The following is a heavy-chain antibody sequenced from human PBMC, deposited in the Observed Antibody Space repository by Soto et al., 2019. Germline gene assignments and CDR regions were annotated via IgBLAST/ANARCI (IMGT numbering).Heavy chain of an antibody. CDR1: GFTFSNYG. CDR2: IGFDGSDK. V-gene: IGHV3-33*01. J-gene: IGHJ3*02. Sequence: QVQLVESGGGVVQPGRSLRLSCAASGFTFSNYGMHWVHQAPGKGLEWVALIGFDGSDKYYADSVKGRFTMSRDNSKNTVYLEMNRLRDEDTAMYYCARLYCSSPSCYSVGAFEIRGQGTMVTVSS. D-gene: IGHD2-2*01. CDR3: ARLYCSSPSCYSVGAFEI.